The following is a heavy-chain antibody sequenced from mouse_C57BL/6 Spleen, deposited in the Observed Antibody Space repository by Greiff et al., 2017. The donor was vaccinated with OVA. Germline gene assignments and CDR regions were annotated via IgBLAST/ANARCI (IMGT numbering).Heavy chain of an antibody. J-gene: IGHJ2*01. V-gene: IGHV5-9-1*02. CDR1: GFTFSSYA. CDR2: LSSGGDYI. Sequence: EVKLMESGEGLVKPGGSLKLSCAASGFTFSSYAMSWVRQTPEKRLEWVAYLSSGGDYIYYADTVKGRFTISRDNARNTLYLQMSSLKSEDTAMYYCTRVPYDYDGGLVYFDYWGKGTTLTVSS. D-gene: IGHD2-4*01. CDR3: TRVPYDYDGGLVYFDY.